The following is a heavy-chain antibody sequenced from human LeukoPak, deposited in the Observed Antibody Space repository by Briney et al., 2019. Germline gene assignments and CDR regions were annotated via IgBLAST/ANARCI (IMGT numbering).Heavy chain of an antibody. CDR3: ARGGPWDGVVTYWDDSFDI. CDR2: ISSSGSTI. D-gene: IGHD4-23*01. J-gene: IGHJ3*02. V-gene: IGHV3-11*04. Sequence: GGSVRHSCAASGFTLSDYYMSWIRQAPGKGLEWVSYISSSGSTIYYADSVKGRFTISRDNAKNSLYLQLNSLRAGDTAVYYCARGGPWDGVVTYWDDSFDIWGQGRMDTVSS. CDR1: GFTLSDYY.